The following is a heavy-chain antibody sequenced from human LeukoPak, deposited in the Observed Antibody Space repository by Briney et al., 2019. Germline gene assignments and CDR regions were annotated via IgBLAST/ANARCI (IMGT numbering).Heavy chain of an antibody. V-gene: IGHV3-23*01. CDR3: AKDHLPGIVVADRDY. Sequence: GGSLRLSCAVSGFTFSSYVMSWVRQAPGKGLEWVSAISGSGGSTYYADSVKGRFTISRDNSKNTLYLQINSLRAEDTAVYYCAKDHLPGIVVADRDYWGLGTLVTVSS. CDR2: ISGSGGST. J-gene: IGHJ4*02. D-gene: IGHD6-19*01. CDR1: GFTFSSYV.